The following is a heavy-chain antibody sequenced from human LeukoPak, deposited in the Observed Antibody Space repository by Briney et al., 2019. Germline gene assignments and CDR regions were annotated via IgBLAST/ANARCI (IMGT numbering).Heavy chain of an antibody. V-gene: IGHV4-34*01. CDR2: INHSGST. J-gene: IGHJ4*02. D-gene: IGHD3-9*01. Sequence: SETLSLTCAVYGGSFSGYYWSWIRQPPGKGLEWIGEINHSGSTNYNPSLKSRVTISVDTSKNQFSLKLSSVTAADTAVYYCALTIFSARAVSYEGDYWGQGTLVTVSS. CDR3: ALTIFSARAVSYEGDY. CDR1: GGSFSGYY.